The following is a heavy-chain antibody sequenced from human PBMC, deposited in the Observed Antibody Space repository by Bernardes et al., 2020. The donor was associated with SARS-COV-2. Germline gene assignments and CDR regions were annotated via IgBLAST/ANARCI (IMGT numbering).Heavy chain of an antibody. V-gene: IGHV3-66*02. CDR1: GFTVSSNY. Sequence: GGSLRLSCAASGFTVSSNYMSWVRQAPGKGLEWVSVIYGGGSTYYADSVKGRSTISSDNSKNTLYLQMNSLRDEDTAVYYCARNQPAVVTAIRGPGDYWGQGTLVTVSS. CDR3: ARNQPAVVTAIRGPGDY. J-gene: IGHJ4*02. CDR2: IYGGGST. D-gene: IGHD2-21*02.